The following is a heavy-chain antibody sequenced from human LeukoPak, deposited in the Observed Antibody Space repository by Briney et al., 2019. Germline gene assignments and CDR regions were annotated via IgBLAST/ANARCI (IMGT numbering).Heavy chain of an antibody. CDR2: INHSGST. D-gene: IGHD3-10*01. V-gene: IGHV4-34*01. CDR3: ARGLGITMVRGVTPGGY. Sequence: PSETLSLTCAVYGGSFSGYYWSWIRQPPGKGLEWIGEINHSGSTNYNPSLKSRVTISVDTSKNQFSLKLSSVTAADTAVYYCARGLGITMVRGVTPGGYWGQGTLVTVSS. J-gene: IGHJ4*02. CDR1: GGSFSGYY.